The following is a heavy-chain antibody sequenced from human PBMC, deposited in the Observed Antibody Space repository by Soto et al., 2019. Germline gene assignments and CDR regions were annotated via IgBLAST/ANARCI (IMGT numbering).Heavy chain of an antibody. D-gene: IGHD3-10*01. CDR1: GFAFNTSG. V-gene: IGHV3-30*03. Sequence: QVQLVESGGGVVQPGRSLRLSCEVSGFAFNTSGMYWVRQSPGRGLEWVAVISYDGNTQYYAESLKGRFTISRDNSKNTLFLNMKRLRSEDTAGYYCATQFRVKNYYYYGMDTWGQGTLVTVS. J-gene: IGHJ6*02. CDR2: ISYDGNTQ. CDR3: ATQFRVKNYYYYGMDT.